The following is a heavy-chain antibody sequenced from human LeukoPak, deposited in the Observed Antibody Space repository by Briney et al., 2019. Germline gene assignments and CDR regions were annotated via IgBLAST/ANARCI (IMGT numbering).Heavy chain of an antibody. CDR3: AKSTTVTTWVVDY. CDR1: GYTFTGYY. V-gene: IGHV1-2*02. D-gene: IGHD4-17*01. CDR2: INPNSGGT. Sequence: ASVKVSCKASGYTFTGYYMHWVRQAPGQGLKWMGWINPNSGGTNYAQKFQGRVTMTRDTSISTAYMELSRLRSDDTAVYYCAKSTTVTTWVVDYWGQGTLVTVSS. J-gene: IGHJ4*02.